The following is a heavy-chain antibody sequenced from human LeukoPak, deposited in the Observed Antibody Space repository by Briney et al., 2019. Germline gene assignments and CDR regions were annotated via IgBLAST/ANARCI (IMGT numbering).Heavy chain of an antibody. CDR1: GYTFTSYA. V-gene: IGHV7-4-1*02. J-gene: IGHJ6*03. D-gene: IGHD3-9*01. CDR3: ARGPPGDRVNWFYYYYYMDV. Sequence: ASVKVSCKASGYTFTSYAMNWVRQAPGQGLEWMGWINTNTGNPTYAQGFTGRFVFSLDTSVSTAYLQISSLKAEDTAVYYCARGPPGDRVNWFYYYYYMDVWGKGTTVTVSS. CDR2: INTNTGNP.